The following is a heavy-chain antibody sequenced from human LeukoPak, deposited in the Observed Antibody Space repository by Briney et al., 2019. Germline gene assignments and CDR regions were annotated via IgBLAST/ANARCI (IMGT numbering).Heavy chain of an antibody. CDR2: ISAYDGGT. V-gene: IGHV1-18*01. J-gene: IGHJ6*02. Sequence: ASVKVSCKASGYTFTSYAFNWVRQAPGQGLEWMGWISAYDGGTKYAQDLQGRVTMTTDTSTRTAYMELTRLTSDDTAVYYCARDPLTSTWSPYYFTLDVWGQGTTVNVSS. D-gene: IGHD6-13*01. CDR3: ARDPLTSTWSPYYFTLDV. CDR1: GYTFTSYA.